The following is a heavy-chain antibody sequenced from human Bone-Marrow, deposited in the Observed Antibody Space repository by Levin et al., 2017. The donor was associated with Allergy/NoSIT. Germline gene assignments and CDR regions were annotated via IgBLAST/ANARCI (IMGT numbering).Heavy chain of an antibody. D-gene: IGHD3-10*01. CDR1: GFSLTKSGEG. CDR3: AHTQGFGDGSDFDS. CDR2: IYWDDDK. J-gene: IGHJ4*02. Sequence: TLSLTCTFPGFSLTKSGEGVGWIRQPPGTALEWLSVIYWDDDKRYSPSLKSRLTITKDTSKNQVVLTMTNMDPLDTATYYCAHTQGFGDGSDFDSWGQGNLVTVSS. V-gene: IGHV2-5*02.